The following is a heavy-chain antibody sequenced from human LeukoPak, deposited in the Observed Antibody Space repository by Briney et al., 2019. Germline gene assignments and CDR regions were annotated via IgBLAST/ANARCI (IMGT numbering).Heavy chain of an antibody. Sequence: GGSLRLSCAASGLTFSSYGMHWVRQAPGKGLEWVAVIRYDGSNKYYADSVKGRFTISRDNSKNTLYLQMNSLRAEDTAVYYCARAQPYCSGGSCPRATYYYGMDVWGKGTTVTVSS. CDR2: IRYDGSNK. CDR3: ARAQPYCSGGSCPRATYYYGMDV. CDR1: GLTFSSYG. V-gene: IGHV3-33*01. J-gene: IGHJ6*04. D-gene: IGHD2-15*01.